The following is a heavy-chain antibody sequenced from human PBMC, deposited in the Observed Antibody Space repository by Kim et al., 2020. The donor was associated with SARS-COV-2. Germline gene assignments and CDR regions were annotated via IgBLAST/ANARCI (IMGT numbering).Heavy chain of an antibody. CDR2: IYYSGST. J-gene: IGHJ4*02. CDR1: GGSISSYY. D-gene: IGHD5-18*01. V-gene: IGHV4-59*01. Sequence: SETLSLTCTVSGGSISSYYWTWIRQPPGKGLEWIGYIYYSGSTNYNPSLKSRVTISVDTSKNQFSLKLSSVTAADTAVYYCARRKYTFGSFDYWCQGTLV. CDR3: ARRKYTFGSFDY.